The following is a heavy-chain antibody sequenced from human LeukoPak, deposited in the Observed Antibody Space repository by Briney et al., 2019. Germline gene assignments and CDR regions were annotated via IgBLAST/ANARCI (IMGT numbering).Heavy chain of an antibody. CDR3: ARDGGWHRFDY. D-gene: IGHD6-19*01. CDR1: GFTFSSYS. CDR2: INEDGSQK. V-gene: IGHV3-7*03. Sequence: PGGSLRLSCAASGFTFSSYSMNWVRQAPEKGLEWVANINEDGSQKYYLGSVTGRFTISRDNAKNSLYLQMNSLSAEDTAMYYCARDGGWHRFDYWGQGTLVIVSS. J-gene: IGHJ4*02.